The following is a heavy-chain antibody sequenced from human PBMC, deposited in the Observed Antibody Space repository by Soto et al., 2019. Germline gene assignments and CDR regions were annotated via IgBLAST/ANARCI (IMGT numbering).Heavy chain of an antibody. D-gene: IGHD2-2*02. CDR3: ARDKRCSSTSCYNGPYGMDV. CDR2: INPNSGGT. V-gene: IGHV1-2*04. CDR1: GYTFTGYY. J-gene: IGHJ6*02. Sequence: EASVKGSCKGAGYTFTGYYMHCVRQAPGQGLEWMGWINPNSGGTNYAQKFQGWVTMTRDTSISTAYMELSRLRSDDTAVYYCARDKRCSSTSCYNGPYGMDVWGQGTTVTVSS.